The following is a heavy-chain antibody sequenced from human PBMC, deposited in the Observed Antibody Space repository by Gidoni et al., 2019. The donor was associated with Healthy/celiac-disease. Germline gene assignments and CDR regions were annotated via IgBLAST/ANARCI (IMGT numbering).Heavy chain of an antibody. V-gene: IGHV4-31*03. J-gene: IGHJ4*02. D-gene: IGHD3-22*01. CDR2: IYYSGST. CDR3: ARVVKYYYDSSGYYYVDY. CDR1: GGSISSGGYY. Sequence: QVQLQESGPGLVKPSQTLSLTCTFSGGSISSGGYYWSWIRQHPGKGLEWIGYIYYSGSTYYNPSLKSRVTISVDTSKNQFSLKLSSVTAADTAVYYCARVVKYYYDSSGYYYVDYWGQGTLVTVSS.